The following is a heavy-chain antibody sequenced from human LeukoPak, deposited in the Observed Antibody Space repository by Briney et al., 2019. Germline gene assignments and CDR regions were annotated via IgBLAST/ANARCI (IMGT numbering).Heavy chain of an antibody. Sequence: PGGSLRLSCAASGFIFSSNYMSWVRQAPGKGLEWVANIKQDGSEKYYVDSVKGRFTISRDNAKNSLYLQMNSLRAEDTAVYYCARDRCSSTSCYTPDAFDIWGQGTMVTVSS. CDR3: ARDRCSSTSCYTPDAFDI. CDR2: IKQDGSEK. J-gene: IGHJ3*02. CDR1: GFIFSSNY. V-gene: IGHV3-7*01. D-gene: IGHD2-2*02.